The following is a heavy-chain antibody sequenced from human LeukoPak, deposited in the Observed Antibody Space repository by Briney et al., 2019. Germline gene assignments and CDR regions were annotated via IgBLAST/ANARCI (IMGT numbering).Heavy chain of an antibody. J-gene: IGHJ3*02. CDR3: ASPRDYGGNQESYPDAFDI. V-gene: IGHV4-39*07. CDR1: GGSISSNNYY. CDR2: IYYSGST. Sequence: SETLSLTCTVSGGSISSNNYYWGWIRQPPGKGLEWIGSIYYSGSTYYNPSLKSRVTISVGTSKNQFSLKLSSVTAADTAVYYCASPRDYGGNQESYPDAFDIWGQGTLVTVSS. D-gene: IGHD4-23*01.